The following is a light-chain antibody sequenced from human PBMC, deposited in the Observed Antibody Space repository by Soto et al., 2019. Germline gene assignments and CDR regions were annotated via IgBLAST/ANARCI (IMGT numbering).Light chain of an antibody. CDR3: QSYDSSLSGNYV. J-gene: IGLJ1*01. V-gene: IGLV1-40*01. Sequence: QSVLTQPPSVSGAPGQRVTISYTGSSSNIGAGFDVHWYQQLPGTAPKLLIYGNNNRPSGVPDRFSGSKSGTSASLAITGLQAEDEADYYCQSYDSSLSGNYVFGTGSKLTVL. CDR2: GNN. CDR1: SSNIGAGFD.